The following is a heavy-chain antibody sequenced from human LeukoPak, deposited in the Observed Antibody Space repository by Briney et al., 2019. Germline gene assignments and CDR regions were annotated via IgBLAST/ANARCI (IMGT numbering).Heavy chain of an antibody. CDR1: GGSISSYY. V-gene: IGHV4-59*12. CDR2: VYYTGST. Sequence: SETLSLTCTVSGGSISSYYWSWVRQPPGKGLEWIGFVYYTGSTNYGPSLKSRVTISVDTSKNQFSLKLSSVTAADTAVYYCARLEGYYDSSGYWGYFDYWGQGTLVTVSS. CDR3: ARLEGYYDSSGYWGYFDY. D-gene: IGHD3-22*01. J-gene: IGHJ4*02.